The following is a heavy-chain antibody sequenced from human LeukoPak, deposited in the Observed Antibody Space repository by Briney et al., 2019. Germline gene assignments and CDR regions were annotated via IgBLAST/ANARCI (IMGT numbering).Heavy chain of an antibody. CDR3: ARDNSVEDTAWWFDP. D-gene: IGHD4-23*01. Sequence: ASVKVPCKASGYTFTSYYMHWVRQAPGQGLEWMGIINPSGGSTSYAQKFQGRVTMTRDMSTSTDYMELSSLRSEDTAVYYCARDNSVEDTAWWFDPWGQGTLVTVSS. CDR2: INPSGGST. J-gene: IGHJ5*02. CDR1: GYTFTSYY. V-gene: IGHV1-46*01.